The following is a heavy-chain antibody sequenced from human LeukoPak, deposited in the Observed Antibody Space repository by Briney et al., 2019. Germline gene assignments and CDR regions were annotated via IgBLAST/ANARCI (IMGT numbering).Heavy chain of an antibody. CDR1: GFTFSSYW. Sequence: RSGGPLRLSCAASGFTFSSYWMSWVRKAPGKGLEWVANIKQDGSEKYYVDSVKGRFTISRDNAKNSLYLQMNSLRAEDTAIYYCTRVGYIDEGIDYWGQGTLVTVSS. D-gene: IGHD5-24*01. CDR2: IKQDGSEK. CDR3: TRVGYIDEGIDY. V-gene: IGHV3-7*04. J-gene: IGHJ4*02.